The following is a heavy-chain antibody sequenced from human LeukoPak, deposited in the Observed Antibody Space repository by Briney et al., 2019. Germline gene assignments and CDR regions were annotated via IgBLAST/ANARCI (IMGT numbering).Heavy chain of an antibody. CDR1: GGSISSGGYS. CDR2: IYHSGST. V-gene: IGHV4-30-2*01. D-gene: IGHD2-15*01. CDR3: ARRGGYCSGGSCWSWFDP. J-gene: IGHJ5*02. Sequence: SQTLSLTCAVSGGSISSGGYSWSWIRQPPGKGLEWIGYIYHSGSTYYNPSLKSRVTISVDRSKNQLSLKLSSVTAADTAVYYCARRGGYCSGGSCWSWFDPWGQGTLVTVSS.